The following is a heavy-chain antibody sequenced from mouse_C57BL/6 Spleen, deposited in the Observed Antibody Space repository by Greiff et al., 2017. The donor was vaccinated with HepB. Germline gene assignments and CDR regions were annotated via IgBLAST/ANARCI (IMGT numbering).Heavy chain of an antibody. CDR2: INPGSGGT. CDR1: GYAFTNYL. J-gene: IGHJ3*01. Sequence: QVQLQQSGAELVRPGTSVKVSCKASGYAFTNYLIEWVKQRPGQGLEWIGVINPGSGGTNYNEKFKGKATLTADKSSSTAYMQLSSLTSEDSAVYFCARGGRDWFAYWGQGTLVTVSA. V-gene: IGHV1-54*01. CDR3: ARGGRDWFAY.